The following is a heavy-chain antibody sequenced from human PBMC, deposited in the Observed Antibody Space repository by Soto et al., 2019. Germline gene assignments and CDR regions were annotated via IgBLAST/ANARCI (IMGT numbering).Heavy chain of an antibody. Sequence: VQLVESGGGLVKPGGSLRLSCAASGFTFSSYSMNWVRQAPGKGLEWVSSISSSSSYIYYADSVKGRFTISRDNAKNSLYLQMNSLRAEDTAVYYCARDQTGYSSGWSLDYWGQGTLVTVSS. CDR2: ISSSSSYI. D-gene: IGHD6-19*01. J-gene: IGHJ4*02. V-gene: IGHV3-21*01. CDR1: GFTFSSYS. CDR3: ARDQTGYSSGWSLDY.